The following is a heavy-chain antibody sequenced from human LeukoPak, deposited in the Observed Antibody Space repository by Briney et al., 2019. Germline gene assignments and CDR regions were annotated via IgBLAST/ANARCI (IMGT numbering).Heavy chain of an antibody. CDR1: GGSVSSGSFY. Sequence: SETLSLTCTVSGGSVSSGSFYWSWIRQPPGKGLEWIGYISYSGSTNYNPSLKSRVTIAVDTSKNQFSLKLSSVTAADTAVYYCARSYCGSDCYSGTYWYFDLWGRGTLVTVSS. CDR2: ISYSGST. J-gene: IGHJ2*01. V-gene: IGHV4-61*01. D-gene: IGHD2-21*02. CDR3: ARSYCGSDCYSGTYWYFDL.